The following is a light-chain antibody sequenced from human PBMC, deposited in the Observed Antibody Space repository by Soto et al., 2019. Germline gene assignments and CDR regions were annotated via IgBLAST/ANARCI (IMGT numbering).Light chain of an antibody. Sequence: VLTQSPATLSLSPGERATLSCRASQNVEGYLAWYQQKPGQAPRLLIYDASNRATGIPARFSGSGSGTDFTLTITSLEPEDFAIYYCQQRKTWPPLTFGQGTRLEIK. CDR3: QQRKTWPPLT. V-gene: IGKV3-11*01. J-gene: IGKJ5*01. CDR1: QNVEGY. CDR2: DAS.